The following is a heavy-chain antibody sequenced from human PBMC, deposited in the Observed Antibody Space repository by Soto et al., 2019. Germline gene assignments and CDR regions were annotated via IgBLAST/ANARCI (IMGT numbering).Heavy chain of an antibody. D-gene: IGHD2-15*01. V-gene: IGHV3-23*01. CDR2: IIANGGT. CDR1: GFTFNHYA. J-gene: IGHJ4*02. Sequence: GGSLRLSCAASGFTFNHYAMSWVRQAPGNVLEWVSIIIANGGTFYADSVKGRFTISRDNSKNTVYLQMSSLRVEDTAIYYCAKDYTVAADPSSVILFDYWGQGALVTVSS. CDR3: AKDYTVAADPSSVILFDY.